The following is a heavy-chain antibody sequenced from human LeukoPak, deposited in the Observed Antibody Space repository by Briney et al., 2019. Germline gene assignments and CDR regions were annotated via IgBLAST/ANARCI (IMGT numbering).Heavy chain of an antibody. CDR1: GFTFSSYA. D-gene: IGHD3-10*01. CDR2: ISGSGGST. V-gene: IGHV3-23*01. J-gene: IGHJ4*02. CDR3: AKAYYYGSGSNYVSFDC. Sequence: GGSLRLSCAASGFTFSSYAMSWVRQAPGKGLEWVSAISGSGGSTYYADSVKGRFTISRDNSKNTLYLQMNSLRAEDTALYYCAKAYYYGSGSNYVSFDCWGQGTLVTVSS.